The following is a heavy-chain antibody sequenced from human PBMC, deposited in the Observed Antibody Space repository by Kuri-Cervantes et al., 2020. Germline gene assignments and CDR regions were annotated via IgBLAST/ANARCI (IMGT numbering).Heavy chain of an antibody. CDR3: AKSVGYCSGGSCYSY. Sequence: LSLTCAASGFTFRSYSMNWVRQAPGKGLEWVSYISSSSTIYYADSVKGRFTISRDNAKNSLYLQMNSLRAEDTAVYYCAKSVGYCSGGSCYSYWGQGTLVTVSS. CDR1: GFTFRSYS. V-gene: IGHV3-48*01. CDR2: ISSSSTI. D-gene: IGHD2-15*01. J-gene: IGHJ4*02.